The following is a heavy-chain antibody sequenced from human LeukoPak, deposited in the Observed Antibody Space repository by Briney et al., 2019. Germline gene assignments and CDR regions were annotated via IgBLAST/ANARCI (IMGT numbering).Heavy chain of an antibody. D-gene: IGHD1-26*01. CDR3: ARSNSGSWWFGFDY. V-gene: IGHV1-24*01. Sequence: ASVKVSCKVSGYTLTELSMHWVRQAPGKGLEWMGGFDPEDGETIYAQKFQGRVTMTEDTSTDTAYMELSSLRSEDTAVYYCARSNSGSWWFGFDYWGQGTLVTVSS. CDR2: FDPEDGET. CDR1: GYTLTELS. J-gene: IGHJ4*02.